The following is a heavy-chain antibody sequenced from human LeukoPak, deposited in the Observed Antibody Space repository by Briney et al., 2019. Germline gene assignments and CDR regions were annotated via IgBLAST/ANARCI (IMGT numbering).Heavy chain of an antibody. CDR3: AKDRGRQVYSYGSNWFDP. CDR1: GFTFSTYG. J-gene: IGHJ5*02. CDR2: IRYDGSNK. Sequence: GGSLRLSCAASGFTFSTYGMHWVRQAPGKGLHWVAFIRYDGSNKYYADSAKGRFTISRDNSKNTLYLQINSLRAEDTAVYYCAKDRGRQVYSYGSNWFDPWGQGTLVTVSS. D-gene: IGHD5-18*01. V-gene: IGHV3-30*02.